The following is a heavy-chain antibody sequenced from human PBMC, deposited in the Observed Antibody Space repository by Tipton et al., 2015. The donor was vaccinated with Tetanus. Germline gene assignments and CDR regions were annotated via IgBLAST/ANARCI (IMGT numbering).Heavy chain of an antibody. J-gene: IGHJ4*02. D-gene: IGHD2-21*02. V-gene: IGHV3-21*06. CDR2: ISSTSSYI. CDR1: GFTFSNYG. CDR3: ARGMAEASNCGGDCYSDY. Sequence: AVSGFTFSNYGMNWVRQAPGKGLEWVSSISSTSSYIYYAGSVKGRFTVSRDNAKSSLYLQMISLRAEDTAVYSCARGMAEASNCGGDCYSDYWGQGTLVTVSS.